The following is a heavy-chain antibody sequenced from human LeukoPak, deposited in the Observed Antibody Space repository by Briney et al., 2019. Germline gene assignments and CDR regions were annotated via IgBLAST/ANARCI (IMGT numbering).Heavy chain of an antibody. D-gene: IGHD6-19*01. CDR3: ARGPTLIGVTGTWPLDC. Sequence: GSLLLSCAASGFTFSDYSMKWVRPAPGKGLEWVSSISTGSSYKYYGDSVKGRFTISRDNAKNSLYLQMNSLRAEDTAVYYCARGPTLIGVTGTWPLDCWGQGTLVIVSS. CDR1: GFTFSDYS. CDR2: ISTGSSYK. J-gene: IGHJ4*02. V-gene: IGHV3-21*01.